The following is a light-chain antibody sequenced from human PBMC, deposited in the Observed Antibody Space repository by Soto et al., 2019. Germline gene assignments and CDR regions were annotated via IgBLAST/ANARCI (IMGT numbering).Light chain of an antibody. CDR3: QQYKNWPTIT. J-gene: IGKJ5*01. V-gene: IGKV3D-15*01. Sequence: EIVMTQSPGSLSVYTGERATLSCRASQSVRSNLAWYQQKPGQTPRLLIYGASTRATGIPARFSGSGSGTEFTLTISSLQSEDFAVYYCQQYKNWPTITFGQGTRLEIK. CDR1: QSVRSN. CDR2: GAS.